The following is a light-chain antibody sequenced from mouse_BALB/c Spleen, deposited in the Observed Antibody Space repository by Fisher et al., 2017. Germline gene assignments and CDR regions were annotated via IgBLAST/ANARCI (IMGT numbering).Light chain of an antibody. Sequence: IVMTQTPAIMSASPGEKVTMTCSASSSVSYMYWYQQKPGSSPRLWIYDTSNLVSGVPARFSGSRSGTSYSLIISSMEAEDAATYYCQQYSGYPYMYTFGGGTKLEIK. J-gene: IGKJ2*01. CDR1: SSVSY. CDR3: QQYSGYPYMYT. V-gene: IGKV4-55*01. CDR2: DTS.